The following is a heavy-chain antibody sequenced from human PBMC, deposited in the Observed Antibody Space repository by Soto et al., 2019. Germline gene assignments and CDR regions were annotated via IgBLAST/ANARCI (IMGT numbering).Heavy chain of an antibody. J-gene: IGHJ4*02. V-gene: IGHV3-30*18. D-gene: IGHD4-17*01. CDR2: ISYDGSNK. CDR1: GFTFSSYG. CDR3: AKSDGDYRGWFHY. Sequence: QVQLVESGGGVVQPGRSLRLSCAASGFTFSSYGMHWVRQAPGKGLEWVAVISYDGSNKYYADSVKGRFTISRDSSKNTLYLQMNSLRAEDTAVYYCAKSDGDYRGWFHYWGQGTLVTVSS.